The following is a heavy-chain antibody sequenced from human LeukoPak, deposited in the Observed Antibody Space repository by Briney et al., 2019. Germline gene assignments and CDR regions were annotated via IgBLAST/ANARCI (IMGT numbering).Heavy chain of an antibody. Sequence: GGSLRLSCAASGFTFSSYWMSWVRQAPGKGLEWVANIKQEGSGKYYVDPVKGRFTISRDNAKNSLYLQMNSLRAEDTAVYYCARDEYSSPYYYYYYMEVWGKGTTVAVSS. J-gene: IGHJ6*03. CDR1: GFTFSSYW. CDR3: ARDEYSSPYYYYYYMEV. CDR2: IKQEGSGK. V-gene: IGHV3-7*01. D-gene: IGHD6-6*01.